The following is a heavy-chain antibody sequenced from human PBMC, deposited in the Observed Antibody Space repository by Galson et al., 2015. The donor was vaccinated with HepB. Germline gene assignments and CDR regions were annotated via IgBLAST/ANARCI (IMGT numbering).Heavy chain of an antibody. CDR1: GYTFTSYG. D-gene: IGHD3-22*01. CDR3: ARVPNPYYDDHSGPFDY. V-gene: IGHV1-18*04. CDR2: INTYNSNT. Sequence: SVKVSCKASGYTFTSYGISWVRQAPGQGLEWMGWINTYNSNTHYAQNLQGRVTMTTDTSTSTAYVELRSLRSDDTAVYYCARVPNPYYDDHSGPFDYWGQGTLVTVSS. J-gene: IGHJ4*02.